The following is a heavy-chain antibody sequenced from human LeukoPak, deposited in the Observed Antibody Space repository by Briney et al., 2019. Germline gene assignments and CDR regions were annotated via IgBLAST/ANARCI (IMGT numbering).Heavy chain of an antibody. CDR3: ARRLFYYDSSGSYIWYFDL. Sequence: PSETLSLTCTVSGASISSYYWGWIRQPPGRGLECIGYIYYSGSANHNPSLNSRVTMSVDTSNNLFSLKLTSVTAADTAVYYCARRLFYYDSSGSYIWYFDLWGRRTRVTVSS. CDR1: GASISSYY. CDR2: IYYSGSA. J-gene: IGHJ2*01. D-gene: IGHD3-22*01. V-gene: IGHV4-59*08.